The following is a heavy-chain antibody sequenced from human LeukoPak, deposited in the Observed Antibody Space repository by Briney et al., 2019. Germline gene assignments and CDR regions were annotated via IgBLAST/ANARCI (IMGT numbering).Heavy chain of an antibody. D-gene: IGHD4-11*01. V-gene: IGHV1-18*01. J-gene: IGHJ6*03. CDR1: GYTFTNYG. Sequence: ASVKVSCKASGYTFTNYGISWVRQAPGQGLEWMGWISAYNGNTNYAQKLQGRVTMTTDTSTSTAYMELRSLRSDDTAVYYCARAHVTTYYYYMDVWGKGTTVTVSS. CDR3: ARAHVTTYYYYMDV. CDR2: ISAYNGNT.